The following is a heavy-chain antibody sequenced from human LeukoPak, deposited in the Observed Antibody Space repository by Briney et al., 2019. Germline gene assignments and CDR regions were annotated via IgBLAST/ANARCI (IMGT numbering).Heavy chain of an antibody. V-gene: IGHV3-74*01. D-gene: IGHD6-19*01. J-gene: IGHJ4*02. CDR1: VFTLSSYW. Sequence: GGSLRLACAASVFTLSSYWMHWVRQAPGRGLGWVSRINSDGSSTSYADSVKGRFTISRDNAKNTLYLQMNSLRAEDTAVYYCARGDSSGWYHYWGQGTLVTVSS. CDR3: ARGDSSGWYHY. CDR2: INSDGSST.